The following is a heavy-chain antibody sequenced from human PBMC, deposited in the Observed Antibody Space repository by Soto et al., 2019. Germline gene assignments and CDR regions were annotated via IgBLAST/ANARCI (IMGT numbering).Heavy chain of an antibody. CDR1: GYTFTYYR. CDR3: ATLYCSTTSCQLDY. V-gene: IGHV1-18*01. D-gene: IGHD2-2*01. Sequence: QVQLVQSGTEVKKPGASVKVSCKASGYTFTYYRISWVRQAPGQGLAWMGWISADNGNTNYAQKVQGRVTMTTDTSTTTAYMELRSLRSDDTAVYYCATLYCSTTSCQLDYWGQGTLVTVSS. J-gene: IGHJ4*02. CDR2: ISADNGNT.